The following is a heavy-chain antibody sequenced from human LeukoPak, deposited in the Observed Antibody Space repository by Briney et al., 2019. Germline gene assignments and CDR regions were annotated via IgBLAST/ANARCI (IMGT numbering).Heavy chain of an antibody. CDR1: GFTFSSYG. J-gene: IGHJ6*02. V-gene: IGHV3-33*01. CDR2: IWYDGSNK. Sequence: QTGGSLRLSFAASGFTFSSYGMHWVRQAPGKGLEWVAVIWYDGSNKYYADSVKGRFTISRDNSKNTLYLQMNSLRAEDTAVYYYARAMRFGDYGMDVWGQGTTVTVSS. CDR3: ARAMRFGDYGMDV. D-gene: IGHD3-10*01.